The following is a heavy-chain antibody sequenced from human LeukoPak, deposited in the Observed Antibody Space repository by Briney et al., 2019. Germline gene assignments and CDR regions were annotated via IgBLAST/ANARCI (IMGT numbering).Heavy chain of an antibody. Sequence: GGSLRLSCAASGFTFSSHAMHWVRQAPGKGLEWVAVISYDGSNKYYADSVKGRFTISRDNSKNTLYLQMNSLRAEDTAVYYCAREYGDKLDYWGQGTLVTVSS. CDR1: GFTFSSHA. J-gene: IGHJ4*02. CDR3: AREYGDKLDY. V-gene: IGHV3-30-3*01. CDR2: ISYDGSNK. D-gene: IGHD4-17*01.